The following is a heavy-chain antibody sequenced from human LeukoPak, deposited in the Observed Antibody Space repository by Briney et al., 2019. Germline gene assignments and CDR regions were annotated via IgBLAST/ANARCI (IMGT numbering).Heavy chain of an antibody. CDR3: ARENYYGLNKWFDP. V-gene: IGHV4-59*01. CDR1: GGSISSYY. J-gene: IGHJ5*02. CDR2: IYYSGST. D-gene: IGHD1-26*01. Sequence: ASETLSLTCTVSGGSISSYYWSWIRQPPGKGLEWIGYIYYSGSTNYNPSLKSRVTISVDTSKNQFSLKLSSVTAADTAVYYCARENYYGLNKWFDPWGQGILVTVSS.